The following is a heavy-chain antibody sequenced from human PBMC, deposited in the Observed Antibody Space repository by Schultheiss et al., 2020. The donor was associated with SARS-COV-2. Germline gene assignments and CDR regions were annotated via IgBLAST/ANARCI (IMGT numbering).Heavy chain of an antibody. CDR1: GFTFSSYW. Sequence: GESLKISCAASGFTFSSYWMHWVRQAPGKGLEWVSAISGSGGSTYYADSVKGRFTISRDNSKNTLYLQMNSLRAEDTAVYYCAKDRGGYDWGDYYYYGMDVWGQGTTVTVSS. V-gene: IGHV3-23*01. CDR3: AKDRGGYDWGDYYYYGMDV. J-gene: IGHJ6*02. CDR2: ISGSGGST. D-gene: IGHD5-12*01.